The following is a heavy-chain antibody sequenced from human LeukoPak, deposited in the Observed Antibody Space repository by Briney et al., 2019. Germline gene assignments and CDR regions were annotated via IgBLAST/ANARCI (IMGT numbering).Heavy chain of an antibody. D-gene: IGHD5-18*01. Sequence: GGSLRLSCAASGFTFSSYSMNWVRQAPGKGLEWVSSISSSSSYIYYADSVKGRFTISRDNAKNSLYLQMNSLRAEDTAVYYCAREGVSYGYYYYYMDAWGKGTTVTVSS. CDR3: AREGVSYGYYYYYMDA. J-gene: IGHJ6*03. CDR1: GFTFSSYS. V-gene: IGHV3-21*01. CDR2: ISSSSSYI.